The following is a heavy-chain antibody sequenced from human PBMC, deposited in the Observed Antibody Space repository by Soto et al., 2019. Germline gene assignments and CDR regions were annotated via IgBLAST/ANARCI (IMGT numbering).Heavy chain of an antibody. CDR3: AREEGLCSSTSCYLLYYYGMDV. J-gene: IGHJ6*04. CDR2: TYYRSKWYN. Sequence: SQTLSLTCAISGDSVSSNSAAWNWIRQSPSRGLEWLGRTYYRSKWYNDYAVSVKSRITINPDTSKNQFSLQLNSVTPEDTAVYYCAREEGLCSSTSCYLLYYYGMDVWGKGTTVTSPQ. D-gene: IGHD2-2*01. CDR1: GDSVSSNSAA. V-gene: IGHV6-1*01.